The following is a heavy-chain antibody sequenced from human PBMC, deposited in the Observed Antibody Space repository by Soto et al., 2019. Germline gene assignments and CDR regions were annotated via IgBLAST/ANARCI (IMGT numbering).Heavy chain of an antibody. V-gene: IGHV4-34*01. CDR3: ARERGYSRSFDY. Sequence: QVQLQQWGAGLLKPSETLSLTCAVYGGSFSGYYWSWIRQPPGKGLAWIGEINHSGSTNYNPSLKSRVTISVDTSKNQFSLKLSSVTAADTAVYYCARERGYSRSFDYWGQGTLVTVSS. D-gene: IGHD6-13*01. J-gene: IGHJ4*02. CDR2: INHSGST. CDR1: GGSFSGYY.